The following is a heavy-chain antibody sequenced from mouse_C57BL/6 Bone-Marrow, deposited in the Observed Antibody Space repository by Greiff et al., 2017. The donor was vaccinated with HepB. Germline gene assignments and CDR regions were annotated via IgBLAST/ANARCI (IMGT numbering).Heavy chain of an antibody. CDR2: IYPRSGNT. CDR1: GYTFTSYG. J-gene: IGHJ4*01. V-gene: IGHV1-81*01. D-gene: IGHD2-5*01. Sequence: QVQLKQSGAELARPGASVKLSCKASGYTFTSYGISWVKQRTGQGLEWIGEIYPRSGNTYYNEKFKGKATLTADKSSSTAYMELRSLTSEDSAVYFCAREGNSNYLYYYAMDYWGQGTSVTVSS. CDR3: AREGNSNYLYYYAMDY.